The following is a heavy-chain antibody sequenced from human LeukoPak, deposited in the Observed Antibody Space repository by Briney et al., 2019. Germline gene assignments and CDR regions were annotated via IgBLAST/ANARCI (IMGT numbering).Heavy chain of an antibody. V-gene: IGHV4-34*01. Sequence: NPSETLSLTCAVYGGSFSGYYWSWIRQPPGKGLEWIGEINHSGSTNYNPSLKSRVTISVDTSKNQFSLKLSSVTAADTAVYYCARGVHTVFSWNYYYMDVWGKGTTVTVSS. CDR1: GGSFSGYY. D-gene: IGHD1-1*01. J-gene: IGHJ6*03. CDR2: INHSGST. CDR3: ARGVHTVFSWNYYYMDV.